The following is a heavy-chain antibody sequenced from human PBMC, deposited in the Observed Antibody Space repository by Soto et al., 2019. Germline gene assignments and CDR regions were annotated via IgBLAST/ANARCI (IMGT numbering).Heavy chain of an antibody. CDR3: ARLDKYYFDY. J-gene: IGHJ4*02. CDR1: GYSFTSHW. CDR2: IYPGDSDT. V-gene: IGHV5-51*01. D-gene: IGHD3-9*01. Sequence: GESLKISCKVSGYSFTSHWIGWVRQMPGKGLEWMGIIYPGDSDTSYSPSFQGQVTISADKSISTAYLQWSSLKASDTAMYSSARLDKYYFDYWGQGTRGTAAS.